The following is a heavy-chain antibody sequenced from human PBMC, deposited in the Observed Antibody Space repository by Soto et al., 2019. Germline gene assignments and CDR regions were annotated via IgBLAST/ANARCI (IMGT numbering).Heavy chain of an antibody. J-gene: IGHJ2*01. Sequence: QVQVAESGGGVVQPGRSLRLSCAASGFTFSSYGMHWVRQAPGKGLEWVAIIWNDGNNKFYADSVKGRFTISRDNSENTLSLQMNSLRAEDTAVYYCVRDGFDLWGRGTLVTVSS. V-gene: IGHV3-33*01. CDR3: VRDGFDL. CDR1: GFTFSSYG. CDR2: IWNDGNNK.